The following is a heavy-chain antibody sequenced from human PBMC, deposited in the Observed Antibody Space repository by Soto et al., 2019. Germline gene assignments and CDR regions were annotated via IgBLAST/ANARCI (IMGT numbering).Heavy chain of an antibody. D-gene: IGHD1-20*01. CDR3: ARGITLPTPLDY. J-gene: IGHJ4*02. Sequence: ASVKVSCTASVYTFTSYAMHCVRQAPGQRLEWMGWINAGNGNTKYSQKFQGRVTITRDTSASTAYMELSSLRSEDTAVYYCARGITLPTPLDYWGQGTLVTVSS. CDR1: VYTFTSYA. CDR2: INAGNGNT. V-gene: IGHV1-3*01.